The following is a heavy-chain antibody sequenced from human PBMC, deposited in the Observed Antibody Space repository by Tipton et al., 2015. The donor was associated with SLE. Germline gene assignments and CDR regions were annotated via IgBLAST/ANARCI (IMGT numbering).Heavy chain of an antibody. CDR1: GGSFSGYS. Sequence: GLVKPSETLSLTCAVYGGSFSGYSWSWIRQPPGKGLEWIGQTNPSGNTNYNPSLKSRVTISVDTSNNQLSLKLTSVTAADTAVYYCAREGDRDYFDFWGQGMLVTVSS. D-gene: IGHD2-21*02. CDR2: TNPSGNT. V-gene: IGHV4-34*01. J-gene: IGHJ4*02. CDR3: AREGDRDYFDF.